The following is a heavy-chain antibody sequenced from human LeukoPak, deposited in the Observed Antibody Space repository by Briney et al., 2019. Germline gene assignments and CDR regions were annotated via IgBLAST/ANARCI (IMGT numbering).Heavy chain of an antibody. CDR3: ANLPRNSVYYYYGMDV. J-gene: IGHJ6*02. CDR2: ISYDGSNK. D-gene: IGHD4-23*01. CDR1: GFTFSSYA. V-gene: IGHV3-30*18. Sequence: GGSLRLSCAASGFTFSSYAMSWVRQAPGKGLEWVAVISYDGSNKYYADSVKGRFTISRDNSKNTLYLQMNSLRAEDTAVYYCANLPRNSVYYYYGMDVWGQGTTVTVSS.